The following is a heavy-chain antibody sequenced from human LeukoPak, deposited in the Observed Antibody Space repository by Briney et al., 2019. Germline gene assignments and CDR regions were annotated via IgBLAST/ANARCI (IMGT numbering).Heavy chain of an antibody. CDR1: GFTFSSYE. CDR2: ISRSANTI. Sequence: PGGSLRLSCAASGFTFSSYEMNWVRQAPGNGLEWVSYISRSANTIYYADSVKGRFTISRDNAKNSLCPQMNSLRAEDTAVYYCATRGYYYDSGGYSYFDYWGQGTLVTVSS. J-gene: IGHJ4*02. CDR3: ATRGYYYDSGGYSYFDY. D-gene: IGHD3-22*01. V-gene: IGHV3-48*03.